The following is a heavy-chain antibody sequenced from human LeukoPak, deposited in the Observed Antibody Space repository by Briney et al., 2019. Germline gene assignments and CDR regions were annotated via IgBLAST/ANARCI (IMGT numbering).Heavy chain of an antibody. CDR1: GFTFSSYS. D-gene: IGHD3-10*01. Sequence: GGSLRLSCAASGFTFSSYSMTWVRQAPGKGLEWVSSISSSSSYIYYADSVKGRFTISRDNAKNSLYLQMNSLRAEDTAVYYCARGGPRLLRLLWFGEFPVPFDYWGQGTLVTVSS. V-gene: IGHV3-21*01. J-gene: IGHJ4*02. CDR2: ISSSSSYI. CDR3: ARGGPRLLRLLWFGEFPVPFDY.